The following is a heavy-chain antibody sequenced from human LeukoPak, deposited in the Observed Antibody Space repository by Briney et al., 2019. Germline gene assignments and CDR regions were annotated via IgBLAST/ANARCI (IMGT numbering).Heavy chain of an antibody. J-gene: IGHJ3*02. CDR1: GYTFSSYY. Sequence: ASVKVSCKASGYTFSSYYMHWVRQAPGQGLEWMGWINPNSGGTNYAQKFQGRVTMTEDTSTDTAYMELSSLRSEDTAVYYCATVGSGSYYNWGTAFDIWGQGTMVTVSS. CDR2: INPNSGGT. V-gene: IGHV1-2*02. CDR3: ATVGSGSYYNWGTAFDI. D-gene: IGHD3-10*01.